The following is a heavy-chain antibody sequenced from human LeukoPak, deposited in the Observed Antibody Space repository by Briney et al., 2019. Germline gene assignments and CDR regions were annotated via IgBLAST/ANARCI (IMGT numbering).Heavy chain of an antibody. CDR3: ARDYGIYSYGSDAFDI. Sequence: GGSLRLSCAASGFTFSSCAMHWVRQAPGKGLEWVAVISNDGSRKYYLDSVKGRFTMSRDNSKNTLYLQMNSLRAEDTAVYYCARDYGIYSYGSDAFDIWGQGTMVTVSS. J-gene: IGHJ3*02. CDR2: ISNDGSRK. D-gene: IGHD5-18*01. V-gene: IGHV3-30*04. CDR1: GFTFSSCA.